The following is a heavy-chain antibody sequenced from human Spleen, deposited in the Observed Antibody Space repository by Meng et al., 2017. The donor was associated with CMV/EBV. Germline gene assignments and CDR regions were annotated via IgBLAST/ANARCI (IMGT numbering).Heavy chain of an antibody. CDR3: ARDRRVVGATTYDAFDI. J-gene: IGHJ3*02. CDR2: INPNSGGT. CDR1: GYTFTGYY. Sequence: ASVQVSCKASGYTFTGYYMHWVRQAPGQGLEWMGWINPNSGGTNYAQKFQGRVTMTRDTSISTAYMELSRLRSDDTAVYYCARDRRVVGATTYDAFDIWGQGTMVTVSS. D-gene: IGHD1-26*01. V-gene: IGHV1-2*02.